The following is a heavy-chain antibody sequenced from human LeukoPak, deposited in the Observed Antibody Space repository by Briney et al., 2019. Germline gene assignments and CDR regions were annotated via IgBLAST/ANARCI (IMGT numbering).Heavy chain of an antibody. CDR2: ISYDGSNK. D-gene: IGHD5-12*01. CDR1: RFTFSSYA. J-gene: IGHJ6*03. V-gene: IGHV3-30*04. CDR3: ARSRGYDDYYYYMDV. Sequence: GGSLRLSCAASRFTFSSYAMHWVRQAPGKGLEWVAVISYDGSNKYYADSVKGRFTISRDNSKNSLYLQMNSLRVEDTAVYYCARSRGYDDYYYYMDVWGTGTTVTVSS.